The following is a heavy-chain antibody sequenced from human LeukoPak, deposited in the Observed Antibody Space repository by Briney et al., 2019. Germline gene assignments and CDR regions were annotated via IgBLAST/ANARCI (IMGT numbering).Heavy chain of an antibody. V-gene: IGHV1-46*01. CDR2: INPSGGST. CDR1: GYTFTSYY. CDR3: ARDGPLYSSSSSNWFDP. J-gene: IGHJ5*02. Sequence: ASVKVSCKASGYTFTSYYMHWVRQAPGQGLEWMGIINPSGGSTSYAQKFQGRVTMTRDTSTSTVYMELSSLRSEDTAVYYCARDGPLYSSSSSNWFDPWGQGTLVTVSS. D-gene: IGHD6-6*01.